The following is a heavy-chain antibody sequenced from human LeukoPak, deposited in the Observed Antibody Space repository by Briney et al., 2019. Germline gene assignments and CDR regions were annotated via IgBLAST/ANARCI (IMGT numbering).Heavy chain of an antibody. CDR1: DGPISSSSYY. Sequence: PSETLSLTCTVSDGPISSSSYYWGWIRQPPGKGLEWIGTIYYSGSTYYSPSLKSRVAISVDTSKNQFSLKLSSVTAADTAVYYCANYCSSSSCHIRRAFDIWGQGTMVTVSS. V-gene: IGHV4-39*01. D-gene: IGHD2-2*02. J-gene: IGHJ3*02. CDR3: ANYCSSSSCHIRRAFDI. CDR2: IYYSGST.